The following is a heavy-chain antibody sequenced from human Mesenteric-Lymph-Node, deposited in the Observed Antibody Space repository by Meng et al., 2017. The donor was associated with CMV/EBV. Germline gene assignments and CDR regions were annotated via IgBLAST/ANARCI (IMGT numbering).Heavy chain of an antibody. CDR2: IYGGGST. CDR1: GFTVSSNY. V-gene: IGHV3-53*01. D-gene: IGHD1-1*01. Sequence: GESLKISCAASGFTVSSNYMSWVRQAPGKGLEWVSVIYGGGSTYYADSVKGRFTISRDNSKNTLYLQMNSLRAEDTAVYYCASQAPPGILDYWGQGTLVTVSS. CDR3: ASQAPPGILDY. J-gene: IGHJ4*02.